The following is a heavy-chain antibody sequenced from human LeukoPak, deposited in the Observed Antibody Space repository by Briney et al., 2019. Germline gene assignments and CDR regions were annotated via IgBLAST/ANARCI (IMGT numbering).Heavy chain of an antibody. CDR3: ARVVDYYDSSGYYKYYFDY. CDR1: GGSISSYY. Sequence: PSETLSLTCTVSGGSISSYYWSWIRQPPGKGLEWIGYIYYSGSTIYNPSLKSRVTISVDTSKNQFSLKLSSVTAADTAVYYCARVVDYYDSSGYYKYYFDYWGQGTLVTVSS. CDR2: IYYSGST. D-gene: IGHD3-22*01. V-gene: IGHV4-59*01. J-gene: IGHJ4*02.